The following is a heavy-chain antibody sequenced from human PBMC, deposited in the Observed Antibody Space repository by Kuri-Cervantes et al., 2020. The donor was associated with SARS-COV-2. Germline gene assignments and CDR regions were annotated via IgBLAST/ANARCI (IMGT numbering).Heavy chain of an antibody. CDR1: GGTFSSYA. D-gene: IGHD2-15*01. J-gene: IGHJ6*02. CDR2: IIPIFGRA. Sequence: SVKVSCKASGGTFSSYAISWVRQAPGQGLEWMGGIIPIFGRANYAQKFQGRVTITADESTSTAYMELSSLRSEDTAVYYCAREGLDYCSGGSCYPAPSYYYYYGMDVWGQGTTVTVSS. CDR3: AREGLDYCSGGSCYPAPSYYYYYGMDV. V-gene: IGHV1-69*13.